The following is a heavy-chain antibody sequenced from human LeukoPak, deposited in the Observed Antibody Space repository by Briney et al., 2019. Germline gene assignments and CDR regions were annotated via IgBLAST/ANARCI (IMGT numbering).Heavy chain of an antibody. Sequence: PSETLSLTCTVSGGSISSGGYSWSWIRQHPGQGLEWIGYIYYSGSTYYNPSLKSRVTISVDTSKNQFSLKLSSVTAADTAVYYCARGRGPTMRVVVTGIVPYYFDYWGQGTLVTVSS. CDR2: IYYSGST. J-gene: IGHJ4*02. D-gene: IGHD3-22*01. CDR3: ARGRGPTMRVVVTGIVPYYFDY. V-gene: IGHV4-31*03. CDR1: GGSISSGGYS.